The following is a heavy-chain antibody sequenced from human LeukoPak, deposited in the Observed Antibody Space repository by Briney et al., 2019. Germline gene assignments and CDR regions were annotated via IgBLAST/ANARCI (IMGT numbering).Heavy chain of an antibody. V-gene: IGHV1-18*01. CDR2: ISAYNGNT. D-gene: IGHD3-22*01. CDR3: ARVFHDSSGYYPYYFDY. Sequence: ASVKVSCKASGYTFTSYGISWVRQAPGQGLEWMGWISAYNGNTNCAQKLQGRVTMTTDTSTSTAYMELRSLRSDDTAVYYCARVFHDSSGYYPYYFDYWGQGTLVPVSS. J-gene: IGHJ4*02. CDR1: GYTFTSYG.